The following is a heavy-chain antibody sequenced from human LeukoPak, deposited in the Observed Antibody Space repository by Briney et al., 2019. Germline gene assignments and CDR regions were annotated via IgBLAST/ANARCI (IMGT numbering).Heavy chain of an antibody. CDR3: ARGGLVEYSNYRYYYYYYGMDV. V-gene: IGHV4-4*07. CDR2: IYTSGST. CDR1: GGSISSYY. Sequence: HPSETLSLTCTVSGGSISSYYWSWTRQPAGKGLEWIGRIYTSGSTNYNPSLKSRVTMSVDTSKDQFSLKLSSVTAADTAVYYCARGGLVEYSNYRYYYYYYGMDVWGQGTTVTVSS. J-gene: IGHJ6*02. D-gene: IGHD4-11*01.